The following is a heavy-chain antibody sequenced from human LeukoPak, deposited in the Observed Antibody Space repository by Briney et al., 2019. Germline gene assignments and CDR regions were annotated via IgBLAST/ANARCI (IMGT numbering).Heavy chain of an antibody. CDR3: AGYNCSSTTCYTGGFDY. D-gene: IGHD2-2*02. Sequence: GGSLRLSCAASGFTFSSYAMSWVRQAPGKGLEWVSAISGSGVSTYYADSVKGRFTISRDKSKNTLYLQMNSLRAEDTAVYYCAGYNCSSTTCYTGGFDYWGQGTLVTVSS. V-gene: IGHV3-23*01. CDR1: GFTFSSYA. J-gene: IGHJ4*02. CDR2: ISGSGVST.